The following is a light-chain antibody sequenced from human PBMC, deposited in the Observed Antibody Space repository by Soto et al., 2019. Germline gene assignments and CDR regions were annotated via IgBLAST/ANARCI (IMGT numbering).Light chain of an antibody. CDR3: SSYTTSNTAA. CDR2: DVS. Sequence: QSVLTQPASVSGSPGQSITISCTGTSSDVGGYNYVSWYQQHPGKAPKLMIYDVSNRPSGVSNRFSGSKSGNTASLTISGLQAEDEADYYCSSYTTSNTAAFGTGTKVTVL. CDR1: SSDVGGYNY. J-gene: IGLJ1*01. V-gene: IGLV2-14*01.